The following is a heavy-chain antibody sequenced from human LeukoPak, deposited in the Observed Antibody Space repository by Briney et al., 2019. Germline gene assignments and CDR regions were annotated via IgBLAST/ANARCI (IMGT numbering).Heavy chain of an antibody. D-gene: IGHD5-12*01. Sequence: PSETLSLTCAVYGGSFSGYYWSWIRQPPGKGLEWIGSIYYSGSTYYNPSLKSRVTISVDTSKNQFSLKLSSVTAADTAVYYCARAGGYSGYEDYYYYYMDVWGKGTTVTVSS. CDR3: ARAGGYSGYEDYYYYYMDV. J-gene: IGHJ6*03. CDR2: IYYSGST. V-gene: IGHV4-34*01. CDR1: GGSFSGYY.